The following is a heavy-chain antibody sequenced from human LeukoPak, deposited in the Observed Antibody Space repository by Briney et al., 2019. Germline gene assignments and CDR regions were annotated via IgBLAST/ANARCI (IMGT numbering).Heavy chain of an antibody. J-gene: IGHJ5*02. CDR2: IYYSGST. CDR3: ARDRPYYDFWSGYGFDP. V-gene: IGHV4-59*12. D-gene: IGHD3-3*01. CDR1: GGSISSYY. Sequence: PSETLSLTCTVSGGSISSYYWSWIRQPPGKGLEWIGYIYYSGSTYYNPSLKSRVTISVDTSKNQLSLKLSSVTAADTAVYFCARDRPYYDFWSGYGFDPWGQGTLVTVSS.